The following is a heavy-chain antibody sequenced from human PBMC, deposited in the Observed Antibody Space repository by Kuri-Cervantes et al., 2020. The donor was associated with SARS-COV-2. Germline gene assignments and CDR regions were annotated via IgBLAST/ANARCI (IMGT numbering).Heavy chain of an antibody. V-gene: IGHV3-23*01. CDR3: AKVGTSIAVSGRFDY. J-gene: IGHJ4*02. D-gene: IGHD6-19*01. CDR2: ISASGAST. CDR1: GFTFSSYA. Sequence: GGSLRLSCAASGFTFSSYAMSWVRQAPGKGLEWVSVISASGASTYYADSVKGRFTISRDNSKNTLYLQRNSLRAEDTAVYYCAKVGTSIAVSGRFDYWGQGTLVTVSS.